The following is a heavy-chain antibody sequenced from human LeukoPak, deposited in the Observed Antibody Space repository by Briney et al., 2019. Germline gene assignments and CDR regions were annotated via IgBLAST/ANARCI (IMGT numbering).Heavy chain of an antibody. CDR2: ISSSGSTI. CDR3: ARSTVTSEFDY. CDR1: GFSFSSYA. Sequence: GGSLRLSCAASGFSFSSYAMHWVRQAPGKGLEWVSYISSSGSTIYYADSVKGRFTISRDNAKNSLYLQMNSLRAEDTAVYYCARSTVTSEFDYWGQGTLVTVSS. D-gene: IGHD4-17*01. J-gene: IGHJ4*02. V-gene: IGHV3-48*03.